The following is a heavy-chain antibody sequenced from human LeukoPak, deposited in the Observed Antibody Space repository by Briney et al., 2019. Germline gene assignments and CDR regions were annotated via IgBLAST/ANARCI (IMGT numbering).Heavy chain of an antibody. J-gene: IGHJ4*02. Sequence: SETLSLTCAVYGGSFSGYYWSWIRQPPGKGLEWIGEINHSGSTNYNPSLKSRVTISVDTSKNQFSLKLSSVTAADTAVYYCSRGYSPVVVVAATVYFDYWGQGTLVTVSS. CDR3: SRGYSPVVVVAATVYFDY. V-gene: IGHV4-34*01. CDR2: INHSGST. CDR1: GGSFSGYY. D-gene: IGHD2-15*01.